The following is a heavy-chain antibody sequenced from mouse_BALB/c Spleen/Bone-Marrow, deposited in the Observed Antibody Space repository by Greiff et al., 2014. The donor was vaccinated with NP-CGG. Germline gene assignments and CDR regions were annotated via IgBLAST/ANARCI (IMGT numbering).Heavy chain of an antibody. J-gene: IGHJ2*01. D-gene: IGHD1-1*01. CDR1: GYSFTGYY. Sequence: VQLQQSGPELVKPGASVKISCQASGYSFTGYYMHWVKQSPVKSLEWIGRINPNNGATSYNQNFKDKASLTVDKSSSTAYMELHSLTSEDSAVYYCARYYYGSSNFDYWGQGTIFTVSS. CDR3: ARYYYGSSNFDY. CDR2: INPNNGAT. V-gene: IGHV1-42*01.